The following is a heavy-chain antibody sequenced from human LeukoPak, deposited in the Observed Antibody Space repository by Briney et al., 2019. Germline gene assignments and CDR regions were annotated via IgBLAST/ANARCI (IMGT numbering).Heavy chain of an antibody. D-gene: IGHD6-6*01. CDR2: TNHSGST. Sequence: SETLSLTCAVYGGSFSGYYWSWIRQPPGKGLEWIGETNHSGSTNYNPSLKSRVTISVDTSKNQFSLKLSSVTAADTAVYYCARCSSSLRWFDPWGQGTLVTVSS. V-gene: IGHV4-34*01. CDR1: GGSFSGYY. J-gene: IGHJ5*02. CDR3: ARCSSSLRWFDP.